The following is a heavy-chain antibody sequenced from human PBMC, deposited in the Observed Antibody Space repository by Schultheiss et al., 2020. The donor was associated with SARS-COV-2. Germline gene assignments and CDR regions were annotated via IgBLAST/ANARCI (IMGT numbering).Heavy chain of an antibody. D-gene: IGHD3-22*01. Sequence: GESLKISCAASGFTFSGYWMHWVRQAPGQGLVWVSRINGDGSRTAYADSGKGRFTISRDNSKNTLYLQMNSLRAEDTAVYYCARDIPYYYDSSGYHTPFDYWGQGTLVTVSS. CDR3: ARDIPYYYDSSGYHTPFDY. J-gene: IGHJ4*02. CDR1: GFTFSGYW. V-gene: IGHV3-74*01. CDR2: INGDGSRT.